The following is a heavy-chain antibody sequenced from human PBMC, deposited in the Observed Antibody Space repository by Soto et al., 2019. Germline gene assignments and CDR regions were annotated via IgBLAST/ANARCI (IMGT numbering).Heavy chain of an antibody. CDR3: ARAGAYCGGDCYDY. J-gene: IGHJ4*02. CDR2: TYYSGST. V-gene: IGHV4-59*01. CDR1: GGSISRYY. Sequence: SEALSLTCTVSGGSISRYYWSWIRQPPGKGLEWIGYTYYSGSTNYNPSLKSRVTISVDTSKNQFSLKLSSVTAADTAVYYCARAGAYCGGDCYDYWGQGTLVTVS. D-gene: IGHD2-21*01.